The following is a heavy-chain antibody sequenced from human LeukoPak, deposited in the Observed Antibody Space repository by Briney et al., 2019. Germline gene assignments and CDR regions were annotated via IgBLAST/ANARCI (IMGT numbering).Heavy chain of an antibody. D-gene: IGHD3-10*01. CDR3: ARLRSYYGSGSYYPARGYFDY. CDR1: GGSFSGFY. V-gene: IGHV4-34*01. CDR2: INHSGST. Sequence: PSETLSLTCAVYGGSFSGFYWSWIRQPPGKGPEWIGEINHSGSTNYNPSLKSRVTISVDTSKNQFSLKLSSVTAADTAVYYCARLRSYYGSGSYYPARGYFDYWGQGTLVTVSS. J-gene: IGHJ4*02.